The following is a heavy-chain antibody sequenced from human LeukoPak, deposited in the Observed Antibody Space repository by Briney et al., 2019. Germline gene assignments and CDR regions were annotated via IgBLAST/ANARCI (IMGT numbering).Heavy chain of an antibody. CDR2: IYYSGST. D-gene: IGHD5-24*01. CDR1: GGSISSGGYS. V-gene: IGHV4-61*08. Sequence: SQTLSLTCTVSGGSISSGGYSWSWIRQPPGKGLEWIGYIYYSGSTNYNPSLKSRVTISVDTSKNQFSLKLSSVTAADTAVYYCARVLPPGDGYNYPRGWPVAFDIWGQGTMVTVSS. CDR3: ARVLPPGDGYNYPRGWPVAFDI. J-gene: IGHJ3*02.